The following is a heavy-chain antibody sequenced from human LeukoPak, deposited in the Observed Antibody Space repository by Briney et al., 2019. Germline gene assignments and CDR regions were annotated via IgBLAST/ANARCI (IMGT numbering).Heavy chain of an antibody. CDR3: AKDQYCTSTSCYVGY. J-gene: IGHJ4*02. CDR2: INVSGGST. Sequence: GGSLRLSCAAFGFTFSNYAMSWVRQAPGKGLEWVSGINVSGGSTFYADSVRGRFTISRDNSKNTLYLQMNSLRAEDTAVYYCAKDQYCTSTSCYVGYWGQGTLVTVSS. V-gene: IGHV3-23*01. D-gene: IGHD2-2*01. CDR1: GFTFSNYA.